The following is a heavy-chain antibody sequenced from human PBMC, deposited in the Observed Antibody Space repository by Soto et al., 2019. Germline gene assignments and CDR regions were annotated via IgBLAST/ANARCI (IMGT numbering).Heavy chain of an antibody. D-gene: IGHD2-15*01. V-gene: IGHV4-34*01. Sequence: QVQLQQWGAGLLKPSETLSLTCAVYGGSFSGYYWSWIRQPPGKGLEWIGEINHSGSTNYNPSLKSRVTITVDTPKNQFSLKLSSVTAADTAVYYCARAQYCSGGSCVADYWGQGTLVTVSS. CDR1: GGSFSGYY. J-gene: IGHJ4*02. CDR2: INHSGST. CDR3: ARAQYCSGGSCVADY.